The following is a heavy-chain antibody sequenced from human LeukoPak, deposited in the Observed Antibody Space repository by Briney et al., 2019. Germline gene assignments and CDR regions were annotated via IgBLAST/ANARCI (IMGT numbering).Heavy chain of an antibody. D-gene: IGHD5-24*01. Sequence: GGSLKLSCAASGFTFSSYPMHWVRQTPGKGLEYVSAISSNGDTTYYANSVRGRFTISRDNSKNTLYLQMGSLRTEDMAIYYCARETIGTNDYWGQGTLVTVSS. CDR3: ARETIGTNDY. V-gene: IGHV3-64*01. J-gene: IGHJ4*02. CDR1: GFTFSSYP. CDR2: ISSNGDTT.